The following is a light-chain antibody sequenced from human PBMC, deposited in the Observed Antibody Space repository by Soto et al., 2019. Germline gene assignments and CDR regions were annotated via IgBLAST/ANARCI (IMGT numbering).Light chain of an antibody. Sequence: QSVLTQPPSVSGSPGQSVTISCTGTSSDVGSYNRVSWYQRPPGTAPKLMIYDVSNRPSGVPDRFSGSKSGNTASLTISGLQAEDEADYYCSSYTSSNTYVFGTGTKVTVL. J-gene: IGLJ1*01. CDR2: DVS. CDR3: SSYTSSNTYV. CDR1: SSDVGSYNR. V-gene: IGLV2-18*02.